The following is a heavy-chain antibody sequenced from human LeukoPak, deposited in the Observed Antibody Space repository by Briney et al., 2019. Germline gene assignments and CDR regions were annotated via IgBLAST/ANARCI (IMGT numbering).Heavy chain of an antibody. D-gene: IGHD1-26*01. V-gene: IGHV1-69*04. CDR2: IIPILGIA. CDR1: GYTFTSYG. J-gene: IGHJ4*02. Sequence: SVKVSCKASGYTFTSYGISWVRQAPGQGLEWMGRIIPILGIANYAQKFQGRVTITADKSTSTAYMELSSLRSEDTAVYYCARSKALGATSHFGYWGQGTLVTVSS. CDR3: ARSKALGATSHFGY.